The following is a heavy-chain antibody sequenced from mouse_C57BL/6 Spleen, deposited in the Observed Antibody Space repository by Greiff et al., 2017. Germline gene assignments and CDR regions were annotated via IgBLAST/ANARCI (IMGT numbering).Heavy chain of an antibody. Sequence: QVQLQQSGAELVKPGASVKLSCKASGYTFTSYWMQWVKQRPGQGLEWIGEIDPSDSYTNYNQKFKGKATLTVDTSSSTAYMQLSSLTSEDSAVYYCARTPLKGYFDYWGQGTTLTVSS. CDR3: ARTPLKGYFDY. CDR2: IDPSDSYT. J-gene: IGHJ2*01. V-gene: IGHV1-50*01. CDR1: GYTFTSYW.